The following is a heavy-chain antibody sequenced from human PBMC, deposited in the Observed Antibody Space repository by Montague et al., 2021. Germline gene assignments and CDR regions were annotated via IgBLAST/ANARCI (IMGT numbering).Heavy chain of an antibody. D-gene: IGHD2-2*01. V-gene: IGHV3-30*18. J-gene: IGHJ5*02. CDR1: GLSLIRYG. CDR2: ISFAGCGE. Sequence: SLRLSCAARGLSLIRYGMHWVRQALGKGLQLVAGISFAGCGEFYADSVKGRFTISRDNSNNTLYLQMNNLRPDDTAMYYCAKDQGIVTVFVAMGYFHPWGQGTLVTVSS. CDR3: AKDQGIVTVFVAMGYFHP.